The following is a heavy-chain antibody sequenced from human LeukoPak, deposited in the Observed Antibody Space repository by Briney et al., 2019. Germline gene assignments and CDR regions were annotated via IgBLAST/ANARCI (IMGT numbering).Heavy chain of an antibody. CDR3: ARDHTLVRGDWFDP. CDR1: EYIFSSYV. V-gene: IGHV1-3*01. CDR2: INPRNGNT. D-gene: IGHD3-10*01. Sequence: ASVKVSCKASEYIFSSYVMHWVRQAPGQSFEWMGWINPRNGNTEYSQKFQGRVSLIRDTSTTTAYMELSSLTSEDTAIYYCARDHTLVRGDWFDPWGQGTLVTVSS. J-gene: IGHJ5*02.